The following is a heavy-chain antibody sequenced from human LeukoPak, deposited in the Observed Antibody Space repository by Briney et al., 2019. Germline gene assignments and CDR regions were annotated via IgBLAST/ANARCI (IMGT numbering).Heavy chain of an antibody. CDR2: VYYTGST. CDR1: GGSISSRDYY. Sequence: SETLSLTCTVSGGSISSRDYYWGWLRQPPGKGLEWIGSVYYTGSTYYNPSLKSRVTISVDTSKNQFSLKLSSVTAADTAVYYCARLVYTAMVTAFDYWGQGTLVTVSS. J-gene: IGHJ4*02. D-gene: IGHD5-18*01. CDR3: ARLVYTAMVTAFDY. V-gene: IGHV4-39*07.